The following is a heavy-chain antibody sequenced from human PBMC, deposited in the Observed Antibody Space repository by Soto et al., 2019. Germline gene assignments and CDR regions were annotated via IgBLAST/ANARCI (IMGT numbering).Heavy chain of an antibody. CDR1: GYTFTSYA. D-gene: IGHD3-22*01. CDR3: ARVWNYYDSSGYYYHYFDY. J-gene: IGHJ4*02. Sequence: RASVKVSCKASGYTFTSYAMHWVRQAPGQRLEWMGWINAGNGNTKYSQKFQGRVTITRDTSASTAYMELSSLRSEDTAVYYCARVWNYYDSSGYYYHYFDYWGQGTLVTVSS. CDR2: INAGNGNT. V-gene: IGHV1-3*01.